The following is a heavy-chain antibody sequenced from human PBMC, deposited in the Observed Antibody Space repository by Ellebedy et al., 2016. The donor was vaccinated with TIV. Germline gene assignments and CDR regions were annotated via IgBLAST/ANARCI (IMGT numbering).Heavy chain of an antibody. CDR1: GYTFSSYD. Sequence: AASVKVSCKASGYTFSSYDINRVRQATGQGLEWMGWMNRNSGNTGYAQKFQGRVTMTRKNSISTAYMELSTLRSDETAVYYCASGNVVAGTEAYFDLWGRGTLVTVSS. CDR2: MNRNSGNT. J-gene: IGHJ2*01. V-gene: IGHV1-8*02. CDR3: ASGNVVAGTEAYFDL. D-gene: IGHD6-19*01.